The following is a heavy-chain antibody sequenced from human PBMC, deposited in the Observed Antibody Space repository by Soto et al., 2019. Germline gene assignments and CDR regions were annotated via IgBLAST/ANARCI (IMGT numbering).Heavy chain of an antibody. V-gene: IGHV1-8*01. D-gene: IGHD3-16*01. CDR1: GYSFTNND. Sequence: ASVKVSCKASGYSFTNNDVTWVRQATGQGLEWMGWMNPGSGDTGHAQKFQGRVTMTRDISIATAYMELSSLRSDDTAIYYCARMATFGSLNWFDPWGQGNMVTVSS. CDR3: ARMATFGSLNWFDP. J-gene: IGHJ5*02. CDR2: MNPGSGDT.